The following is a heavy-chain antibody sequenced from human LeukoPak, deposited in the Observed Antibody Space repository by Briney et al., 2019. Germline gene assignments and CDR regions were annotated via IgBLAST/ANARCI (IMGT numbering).Heavy chain of an antibody. D-gene: IGHD5-12*01. CDR1: GYSFPGYY. V-gene: IGHV1-2*02. J-gene: IGHJ4*02. CDR2: INPNSGGT. CDR3: AGLSGYDPYYFDY. Sequence: ASVKVSCKASGYSFPGYYMHWVRQAPGQGLEWMGCINPNSGGTDYAQKFQGRVTMTRETSISTAYMELSRLTSDDTAVYYCAGLSGYDPYYFDYWGQGTLVAVSS.